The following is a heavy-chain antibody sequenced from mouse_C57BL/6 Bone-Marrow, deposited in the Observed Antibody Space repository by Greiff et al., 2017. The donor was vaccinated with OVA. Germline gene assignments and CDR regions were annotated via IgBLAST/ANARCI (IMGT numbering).Heavy chain of an antibody. CDR3: ARGYYYPFAY. CDR1: GYSFTSYY. D-gene: IGHD1-1*01. CDR2: IYPGSGNT. J-gene: IGHJ3*01. Sequence: QVQLQQSGPELVKPGASVKISCKASGYSFTSYYIHWVKQRPGQGLEWIGWIYPGSGNTKYNEKFKGKATLTADTSSSTAYMQLSSLTSDDSAVYYCARGYYYPFAYWGQGTLVTVSA. V-gene: IGHV1-66*01.